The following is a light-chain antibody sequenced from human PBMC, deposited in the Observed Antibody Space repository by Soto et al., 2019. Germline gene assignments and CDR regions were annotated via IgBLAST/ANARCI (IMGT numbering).Light chain of an antibody. CDR2: GAS. J-gene: IGKJ1*01. V-gene: IGKV3-20*01. Sequence: EIVLPQSPVTLSLSPGERATLSCRASDSVNNNYLAWYQRKPGQAPRLLIYGASYRATDIPYRFRGSGAGTEFIIPIARMEAEDFAVYICQQYCSTPPTFGLGTKVEI. CDR3: QQYCSTPPT. CDR1: DSVNNNY.